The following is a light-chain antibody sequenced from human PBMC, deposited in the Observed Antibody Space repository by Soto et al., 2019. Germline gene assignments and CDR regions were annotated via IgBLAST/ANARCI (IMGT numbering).Light chain of an antibody. CDR2: AAS. CDR1: QSVSSNF. J-gene: IGKJ3*01. V-gene: IGKV3-20*01. Sequence: EIVLTQTPGTLSLSPGERATLSFRASQSVSSNFLGWYQPKPGQAPRLLIYAASSRATGIPDRFSGSGSGTDFTFTISRLEPEDFAVYYCQQYGSSPFTFGPGTKVDIK. CDR3: QQYGSSPFT.